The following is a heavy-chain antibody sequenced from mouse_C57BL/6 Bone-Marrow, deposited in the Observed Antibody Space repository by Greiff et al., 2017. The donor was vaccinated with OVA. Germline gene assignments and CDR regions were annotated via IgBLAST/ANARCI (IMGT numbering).Heavy chain of an antibody. J-gene: IGHJ4*01. D-gene: IGHD2-10*01. CDR3: LLSYYGGMDY. V-gene: IGHV1-82*01. Sequence: VKLQESGPELVKPGASVKISCKASGYAFSSSWMTWVKQRPGKGLEWIGWIYPGDGDTNYNGKFKGKATLTADKASSTAYMQLSSLTSEYSAVYFCLLSYYGGMDYWGQGTSVTVSA. CDR2: IYPGDGDT. CDR1: GYAFSSSW.